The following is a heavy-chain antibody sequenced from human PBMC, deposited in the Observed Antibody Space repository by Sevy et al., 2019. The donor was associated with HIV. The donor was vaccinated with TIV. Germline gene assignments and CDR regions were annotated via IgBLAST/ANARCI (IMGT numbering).Heavy chain of an antibody. CDR2: MFYWGST. J-gene: IGHJ4*02. CDR3: ARLSAVSRSYNFDY. V-gene: IGHV4-61*01. D-gene: IGHD4-4*01. Sequence: SETLSLTCTVSGDSVSSDNYYWSWIRQPPGKGLEWIGYMFYWGSTNYNPSLKSRVTISVDTSKNQFSLKLNSVTAADTAVYYCARLSAVSRSYNFDYWGQGTLVTVSS. CDR1: GDSVSSDNYY.